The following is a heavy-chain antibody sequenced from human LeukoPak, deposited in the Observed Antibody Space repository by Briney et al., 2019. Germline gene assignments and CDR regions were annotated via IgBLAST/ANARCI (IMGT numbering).Heavy chain of an antibody. Sequence: YYWSWVRPPPGKGLEWIGEIHHGGSTKFNPSLKTRVTILVAMSKSQFSLELSSVTAADTAVYYCARGPASGSDFAWFDPWGQGTLVTVSS. V-gene: IGHV4-34*01. CDR1: YY. CDR2: IHHGGST. D-gene: IGHD3-10*01. J-gene: IGHJ5*02. CDR3: ARGPASGSDFAWFDP.